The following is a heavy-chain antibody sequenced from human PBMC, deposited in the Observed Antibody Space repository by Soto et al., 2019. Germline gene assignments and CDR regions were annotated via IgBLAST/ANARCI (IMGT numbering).Heavy chain of an antibody. J-gene: IGHJ5*02. V-gene: IGHV1-18*04. CDR1: GYTFTSYG. D-gene: IGHD2-2*01. CDR3: ARDREPFYCSSTSCQKYNWFDP. CDR2: ISAYNGNT. Sequence: VASVKVSCKASGYTFTSYGISWVRQAPVQGLEWMGWISAYNGNTNYAQKLQGRVTMTTDTSTSTAYMELRSLRSDDTAVYYCARDREPFYCSSTSCQKYNWFDPWGQGTLVTVSS.